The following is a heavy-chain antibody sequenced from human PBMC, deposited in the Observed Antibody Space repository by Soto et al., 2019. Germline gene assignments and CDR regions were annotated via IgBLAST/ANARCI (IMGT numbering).Heavy chain of an antibody. CDR1: GGSISSDY. D-gene: IGHD4-17*01. CDR3: ATMGGASGDYIFDS. CDR2: IYYSGST. J-gene: IGHJ4*02. V-gene: IGHV4-59*01. Sequence: PSETLSLTCTVSGGSISSDYWSWIRQPPGKGLEWIGYIYYSGSTKYNPSLKSRVTISVDTSNNQFSLKLSSVTAADTAVYYSATMGGASGDYIFDSWGQGTLVTVSS.